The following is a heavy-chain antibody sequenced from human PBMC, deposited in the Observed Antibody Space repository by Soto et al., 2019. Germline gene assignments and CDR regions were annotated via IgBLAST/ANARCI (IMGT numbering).Heavy chain of an antibody. D-gene: IGHD3-22*01. CDR2: ISSSGSTI. Sequence: GWSLRLSCAASGFTFSDYYMSWIRQAPGKGLEWVSYISSSGSTIYYADSVKGRFTISRDNAKNSLYLQMNSLRAEDTAVYYCARDTYYDSSGYPDYWGQGTLVTVSS. CDR3: ARDTYYDSSGYPDY. V-gene: IGHV3-11*01. CDR1: GFTFSDYY. J-gene: IGHJ4*01.